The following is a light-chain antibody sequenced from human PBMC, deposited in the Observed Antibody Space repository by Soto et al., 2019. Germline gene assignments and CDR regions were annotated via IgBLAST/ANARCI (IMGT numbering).Light chain of an antibody. CDR2: GAS. CDR3: QQYGSSLIT. V-gene: IGKV3-15*01. Sequence: EIVMAQSPATLSVAPGQRATLSCRASQTVGNNLAWYQHRPGQAPRLLIYGASTRATGIPDRFSGSGSGTDFTLTISILETEDFAVYYCQQYGSSLITFGQGTRLEIK. CDR1: QTVGNN. J-gene: IGKJ5*01.